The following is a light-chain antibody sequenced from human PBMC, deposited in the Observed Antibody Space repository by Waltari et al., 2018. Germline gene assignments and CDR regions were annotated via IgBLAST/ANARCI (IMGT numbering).Light chain of an antibody. Sequence: IVLTQSAAILSVSQGQRANLSCRASQNIGLELGWYQHKPGQSPRLLIYDASDRAAGVPARFSGSGSGTDFTLTISSLEPEELAVYYCLQRYSWPRTFGQGTKLEI. CDR1: QNIGLE. V-gene: IGKV3-11*01. CDR3: LQRYSWPRT. J-gene: IGKJ2*02. CDR2: DAS.